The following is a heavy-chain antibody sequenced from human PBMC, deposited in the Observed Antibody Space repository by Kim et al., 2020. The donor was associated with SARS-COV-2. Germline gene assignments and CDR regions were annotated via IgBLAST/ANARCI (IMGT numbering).Heavy chain of an antibody. CDR1: GYTFRSHG. J-gene: IGHJ6*02. V-gene: IGHV1-18*01. CDR3: ARNTYYDRYGLDV. D-gene: IGHD3-16*01. Sequence: ASVKVSCRTSGYTFRSHGISWVRQAPGRGLEWMGYISAYDGKTKYVEKFQERVAMKKDDSTSTVYMELRSLTSDDTAVYYCARNTYYDRYGLDVWGQGTTVTVSS. CDR2: ISAYDGKT.